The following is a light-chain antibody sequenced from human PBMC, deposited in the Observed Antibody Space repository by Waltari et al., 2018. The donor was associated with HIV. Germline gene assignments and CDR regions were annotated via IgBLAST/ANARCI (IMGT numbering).Light chain of an antibody. CDR1: QSIRSW. Sequence: DIQMTQSPSTLSASVGDRVPITCRASQSIRSWLAWYQQKPGKAPKRLIQKASSLESGVPSRFSGSGSGTEFTLTISSLQPDDFATYYCQQYNSYLYTFGQGTKLEIK. V-gene: IGKV1-5*03. CDR3: QQYNSYLYT. J-gene: IGKJ2*01. CDR2: KAS.